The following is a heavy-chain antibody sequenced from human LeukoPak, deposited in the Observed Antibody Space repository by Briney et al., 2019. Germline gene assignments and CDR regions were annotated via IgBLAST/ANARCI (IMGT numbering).Heavy chain of an antibody. J-gene: IGHJ4*02. D-gene: IGHD4-23*01. V-gene: IGHV3-23*01. CDR1: GFTFSSYA. CDR3: AKRNGGNSGAFDY. CDR2: ISGNGVGT. Sequence: GGSLRLSCAASGFTFSSYAMSWVRQAPGKGLEWVSLISGNGVGTYYADSVKGRFTISRDNSKNMVYLQMNSLRAEDTAVYYCAKRNGGNSGAFDYWGQGTLVTVSS.